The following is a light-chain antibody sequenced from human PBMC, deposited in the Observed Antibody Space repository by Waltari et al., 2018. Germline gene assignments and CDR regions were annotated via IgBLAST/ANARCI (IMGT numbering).Light chain of an antibody. J-gene: IGLJ3*02. Sequence: QSALTQPASVSGSPGQSTTISCTGTSSDLGSYNYVSWYQQHPVKAPKLIIYELTNRPSGVSNRFSGSKSGYTASLTISGLQAEDEADYYCSSYTSSTTFVLFGGGTKLAVL. V-gene: IGLV2-14*01. CDR1: SSDLGSYNY. CDR3: SSYTSSTTFVL. CDR2: ELT.